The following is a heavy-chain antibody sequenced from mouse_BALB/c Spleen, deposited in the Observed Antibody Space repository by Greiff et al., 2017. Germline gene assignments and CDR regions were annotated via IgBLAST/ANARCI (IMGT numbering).Heavy chain of an antibody. CDR2: IYPGNVNT. CDR3: ARSGRYDWAWFAY. Sequence: QVQLQQSGPELVKPGASVRISCKASGYTFTSYYIHWVKQRPGQGLEWIGWIYPGNVNTKYNEKFKGKATLTADKSSSTAYMQLSSLTSEDSAVYFCARSGRYDWAWFAYWGQGTLVTVSA. V-gene: IGHV1S56*01. CDR1: GYTFTSYY. J-gene: IGHJ3*01. D-gene: IGHD2-14*01.